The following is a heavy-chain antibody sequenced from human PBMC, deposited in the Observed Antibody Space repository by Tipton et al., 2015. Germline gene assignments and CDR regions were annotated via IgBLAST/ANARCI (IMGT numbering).Heavy chain of an antibody. CDR3: ARRGQLGVFEY. D-gene: IGHD7-27*01. CDR1: GGSLSDYY. J-gene: IGHJ4*02. Sequence: TLSLTCTVYGGSLSDYYWMWFRQPPGKGLEWIGEINHSGRTNYNPSLKSRVAISVDTSKNQFSLQLNSVTPEDTAVYYCARRGQLGVFEYWGQGALVTVSS. CDR2: INHSGRT. V-gene: IGHV4-34*01.